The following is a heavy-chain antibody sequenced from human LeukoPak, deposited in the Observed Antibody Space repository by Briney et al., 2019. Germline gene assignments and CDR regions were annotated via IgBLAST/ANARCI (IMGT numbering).Heavy chain of an antibody. Sequence: GGSLRLSCAASGFTFSSYWMSWVRQAPGKGLEWVANIKQDGSEKYYVGSVKGRFTISRDNAKNSLYLQMNSLRAEDTAVYYCARSPGDIVVVVAATSWFDPWGQGTLVTVSS. J-gene: IGHJ5*02. V-gene: IGHV3-7*01. CDR2: IKQDGSEK. D-gene: IGHD2-15*01. CDR1: GFTFSSYW. CDR3: ARSPGDIVVVVAATSWFDP.